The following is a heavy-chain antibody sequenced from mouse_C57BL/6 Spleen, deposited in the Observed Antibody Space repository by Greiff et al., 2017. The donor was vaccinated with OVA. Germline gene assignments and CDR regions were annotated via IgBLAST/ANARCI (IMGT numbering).Heavy chain of an antibody. Sequence: QVQLKQPGAELVKPGASVKLSCKASGYTFTSYWMHWVKQRPGQGLEWIGMIHPNSGSTNYNEKFKSKATLTVDKSSSTAYMQLSSLTSEDSAVYYCARYSGYGYDTWFAYWGQGTLVTVSA. CDR2: IHPNSGST. V-gene: IGHV1-64*01. CDR1: GYTFTSYW. D-gene: IGHD2-2*01. CDR3: ARYSGYGYDTWFAY. J-gene: IGHJ3*01.